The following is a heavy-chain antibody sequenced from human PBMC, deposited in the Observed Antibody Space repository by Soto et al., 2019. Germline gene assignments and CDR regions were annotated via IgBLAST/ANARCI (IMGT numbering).Heavy chain of an antibody. Sequence: NPSETLSLTCTVSGCSLSNYNWNWVRRSAGKGLEWIGRIYSNGKAYYNPSLKSRVTMSLDTLNNQVSLRLSSVTAADTAKYYCARERTYQLSGDDTLDIWGLGTMVTVSS. J-gene: IGHJ3*02. V-gene: IGHV4-4*07. D-gene: IGHD2-2*01. CDR2: IYSNGKA. CDR1: GCSLSNYN. CDR3: ARERTYQLSGDDTLDI.